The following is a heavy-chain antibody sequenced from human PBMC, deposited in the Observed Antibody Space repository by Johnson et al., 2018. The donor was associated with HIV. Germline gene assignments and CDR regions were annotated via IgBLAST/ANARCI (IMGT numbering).Heavy chain of an antibody. CDR3: ARVRGGTGHGAFDI. Sequence: QVQLVESGGGVVQPGRSLRLSCAASGFTFSASAMHWVRQAPGKGLEWVAVISYVGTNEDYADSVKGRFTISRDNSKNTLYLQMNSLRAEDTAVYYCARVRGGTGHGAFDIWGQGTMVTVSS. V-gene: IGHV3-30*04. CDR1: GFTFSASA. J-gene: IGHJ3*02. CDR2: ISYVGTNE.